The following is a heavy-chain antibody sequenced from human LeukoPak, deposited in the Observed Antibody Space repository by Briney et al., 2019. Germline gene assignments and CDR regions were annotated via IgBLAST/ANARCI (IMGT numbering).Heavy chain of an antibody. CDR1: GGSISSYY. CDR2: IYTSGST. Sequence: SETLSLTCTVSGGSISSYYRSWIRQPAGKGLEWIGRIYTSGSTNYNPSLKSRVTMSVDTSKNQFSLKLSSVTAADTAVYYCARTSDGTTSSGWYVDYWGQGTLVTVSS. V-gene: IGHV4-4*07. D-gene: IGHD6-19*01. J-gene: IGHJ4*02. CDR3: ARTSDGTTSSGWYVDY.